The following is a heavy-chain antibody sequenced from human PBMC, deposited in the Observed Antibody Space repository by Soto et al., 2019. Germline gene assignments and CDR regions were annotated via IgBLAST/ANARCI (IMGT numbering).Heavy chain of an antibody. Sequence: EVQLVESGGGSVKPGGSLRLSCAASGFTFSTYSMNWVRQAPGKGLEWVSSISGSSNYINYADSVKGRFTISRDNAKNSLYLQINSLRAEDTAVYYCARNPLVGATPGWFDPWGQGTLVTVSS. J-gene: IGHJ5*02. CDR2: ISGSSNYI. D-gene: IGHD1-26*01. V-gene: IGHV3-21*02. CDR1: GFTFSTYS. CDR3: ARNPLVGATPGWFDP.